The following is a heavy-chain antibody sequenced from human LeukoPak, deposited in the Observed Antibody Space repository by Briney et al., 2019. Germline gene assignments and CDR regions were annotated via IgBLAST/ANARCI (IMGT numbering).Heavy chain of an antibody. Sequence: PGGSLRLSCAASGFTFSNYAMSWVRQAPGKGLEWVSAISANGGGTYYADSVKGRFTISRDNSKNTLYLQMNSLRAEDTAVYYCVREDTPATANYWGQGTLVTISS. V-gene: IGHV3-23*01. CDR2: ISANGGGT. D-gene: IGHD2-21*02. J-gene: IGHJ4*02. CDR3: VREDTPATANY. CDR1: GFTFSNYA.